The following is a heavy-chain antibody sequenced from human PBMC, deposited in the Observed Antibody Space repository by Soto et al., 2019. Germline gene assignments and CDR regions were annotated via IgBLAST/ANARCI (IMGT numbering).Heavy chain of an antibody. Sequence: SEPLPHPYSVSCGYIGGRGYHRICIRQPPGKGLEWIGYIYYSGYTYYNPSLKSRITISVDTSKNQFSLKLTSVTAADTAVYFCARGGNGYHILTGFSSHYWGQGTLVTVSS. CDR3: ARGGNGYHILTGFSSHY. J-gene: IGHJ4*02. D-gene: IGHD3-9*01. V-gene: IGHV4-30-4*08. CDR1: CGYIGGRGYH. CDR2: IYYSGYT.